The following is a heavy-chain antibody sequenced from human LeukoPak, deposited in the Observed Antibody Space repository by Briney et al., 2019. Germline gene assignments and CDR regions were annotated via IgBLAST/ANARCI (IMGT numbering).Heavy chain of an antibody. D-gene: IGHD2-15*01. V-gene: IGHV3-21*01. CDR3: AREGGAEDFDY. J-gene: IGHJ4*02. CDR1: GFTFSSYT. CDR2: ISSSSRDI. Sequence: GGSLRLSCAASGFTFSSYTMNWVRQAPGKGLEWVSSISSSSRDIYYAASVKGRFTISRGNAENSLYLHMDSLGAEDTAVYYCAREGGAEDFDYWGQGTLVTVPS.